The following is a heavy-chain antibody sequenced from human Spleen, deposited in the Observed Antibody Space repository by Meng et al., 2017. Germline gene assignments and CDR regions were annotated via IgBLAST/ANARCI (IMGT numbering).Heavy chain of an antibody. Sequence: KAGAQVKVTCKAAGDTFTGNYMHCVRQAPGREPEWMGRINPSRGDTHDAQKFEGRVTMTMDTSMSTAYMELSRMRADDTAVYFCARAECGGNSYFYFHHWGQGTLVTVSS. D-gene: IGHD4-23*01. V-gene: IGHV1-2*06. CDR1: GDTFTGNY. J-gene: IGHJ1*01. CDR3: ARAECGGNSYFYFHH. CDR2: INPSRGDT.